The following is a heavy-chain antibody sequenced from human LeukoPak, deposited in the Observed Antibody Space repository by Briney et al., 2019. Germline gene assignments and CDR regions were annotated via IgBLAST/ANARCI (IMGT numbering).Heavy chain of an antibody. Sequence: KPSETLSLTCAVSGYSIRSDYYWGWIRQPPGKGLEWIGSIYQSGSTHYNPSLKSRVTISIDTSKNQFSLKLSSMIAADTAVYYCARNSSWYFDYWGQGTLVTVSS. CDR3: ARNSSWYFDY. V-gene: IGHV4-38-2*01. J-gene: IGHJ4*02. CDR1: GYSIRSDYY. D-gene: IGHD6-13*01. CDR2: IYQSGST.